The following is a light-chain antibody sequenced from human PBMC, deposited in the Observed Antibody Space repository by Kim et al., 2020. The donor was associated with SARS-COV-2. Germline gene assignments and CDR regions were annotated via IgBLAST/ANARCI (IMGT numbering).Light chain of an antibody. V-gene: IGKV3-15*01. J-gene: IGKJ1*01. CDR2: GAS. CDR1: QNIGAN. Sequence: EIILTQSPVTLFVSLGESATLSCRANQNIGANLAWYQQKVGQSPRLLIYGASTRATGVPARFSGIGSETEFTLTFSSLQSEDLGIYYCQQYDNGWAFGQGTKVDIK. CDR3: QQYDNGWA.